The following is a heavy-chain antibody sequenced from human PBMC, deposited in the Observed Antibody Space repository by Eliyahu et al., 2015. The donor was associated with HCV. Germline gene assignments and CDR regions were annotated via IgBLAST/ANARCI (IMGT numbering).Heavy chain of an antibody. V-gene: IGHV1-2*02. CDR3: ARSHTGFSPFPXGF. D-gene: IGHD5-12*01. Sequence: QVQLVQSGAEVKRPGASVRVSCKASGYIFSGFYIHWVRQSPGQGLEWMGWIRAXNGGTNYAQSFQGRVTVTMDPSTSTVYMDLAGLTSDDTAVYYCARSHTGFSPFPXGFWGQGTXVTVSS. CDR2: IRAXNGGT. CDR1: GYIFSGFY. J-gene: IGHJ4*02.